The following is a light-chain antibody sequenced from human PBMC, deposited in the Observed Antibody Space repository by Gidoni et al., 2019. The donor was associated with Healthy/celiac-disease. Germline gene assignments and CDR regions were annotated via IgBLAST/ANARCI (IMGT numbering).Light chain of an antibody. CDR1: SSDVGGYNY. V-gene: IGLV2-11*01. J-gene: IGLJ1*01. Sequence: QSALTQPRSVSGSPGQSVTISCTGTSSDVGGYNYVPWYQPHPGKAPKLLIYDVSKRPSGVPDRFSGSKSGNTASLTISGLQAEDEADYYCCSYAGSYFFGTGTKVTVL. CDR2: DVS. CDR3: CSYAGSYF.